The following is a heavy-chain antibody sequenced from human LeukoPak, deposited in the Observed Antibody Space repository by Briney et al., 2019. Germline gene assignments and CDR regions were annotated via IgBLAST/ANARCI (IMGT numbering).Heavy chain of an antibody. CDR1: GGSFSGYY. CDR2: INHSGST. CDR3: ARSARVNYYGSGSQKNPYDY. D-gene: IGHD3-10*01. Sequence: PSETLSLTCAVYGGSFSGYYWSWLRQPPGKGLEWIGEINHSGSTNYNPSLKSRVTISVDTSKNQFSLKLSSVTAADTAVYYCARSARVNYYGSGSQKNPYDYWGQGTLVTVSS. V-gene: IGHV4-34*01. J-gene: IGHJ4*02.